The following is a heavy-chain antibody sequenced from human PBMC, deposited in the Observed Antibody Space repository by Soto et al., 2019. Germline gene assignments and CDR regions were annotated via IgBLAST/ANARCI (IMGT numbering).Heavy chain of an antibody. D-gene: IGHD2-2*01. CDR2: INHSGST. V-gene: IGHV4-34*01. CDR3: ARGLRLVVPAAMFQKYNWFDP. CDR1: GGSFSGYY. J-gene: IGHJ5*02. Sequence: PSETLSLTCAVYGGSFSGYYWSWIRQPPGKGLEWIGEINHSGSTNYNPSLKSRVTISVDTSKNQFSLKLSSVTAADTAVYYCARGLRLVVPAAMFQKYNWFDPWGNGTLVSVFS.